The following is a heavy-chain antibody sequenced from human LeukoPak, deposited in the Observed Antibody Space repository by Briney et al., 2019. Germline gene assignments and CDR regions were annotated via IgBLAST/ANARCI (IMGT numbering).Heavy chain of an antibody. CDR2: IDYRGST. CDR3: VRVRDSSGYYTLDN. J-gene: IGHJ4*02. CDR1: GGSISSHY. V-gene: IGHV4-59*11. D-gene: IGHD3-22*01. Sequence: SETLSLTCTVSGGSISSHYWSWIRQPPGKGLGWIGYIDYRGSTKYNPSHRRRVPISVHTSKNQCSPKLSSVTPADTAVYYCVRVRDSSGYYTLDNWGQRTPVSVSS.